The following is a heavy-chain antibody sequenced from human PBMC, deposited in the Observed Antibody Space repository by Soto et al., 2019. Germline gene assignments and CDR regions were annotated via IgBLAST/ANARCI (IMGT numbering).Heavy chain of an antibody. CDR1: GFTFSDYY. CDR2: ITSSSSYT. Sequence: QVQLVRSGGGLVKPGESLKLSCAASGFTFSDYYMSWIRQAPGKGLEWVSYITSSSSYTNYADSVKGRFTISRDNAKNSLYLQMNSLRAEDTAVYYCARGHRYGMDVWGQGTTVTVSS. V-gene: IGHV3-11*05. J-gene: IGHJ6*02. CDR3: ARGHRYGMDV.